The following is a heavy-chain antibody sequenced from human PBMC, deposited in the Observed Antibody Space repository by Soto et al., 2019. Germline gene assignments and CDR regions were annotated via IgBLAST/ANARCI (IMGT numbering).Heavy chain of an antibody. Sequence: QVQLVESGGGVVQPGRSLRLSCAASGFTFSSYGMHWVRQAPGKGLEWVAVISYDGSNKYYADSVKGRFTISRDNSTNTLYLQMNSLRAEDTAVYYCATVPDAFDIWGQGTMVTVSS. V-gene: IGHV3-30*03. CDR1: GFTFSSYG. CDR3: ATVPDAFDI. CDR2: ISYDGSNK. J-gene: IGHJ3*02.